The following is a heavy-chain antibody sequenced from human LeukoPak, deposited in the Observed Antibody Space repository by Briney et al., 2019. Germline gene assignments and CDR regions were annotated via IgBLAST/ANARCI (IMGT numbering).Heavy chain of an antibody. CDR3: ARWSGSYYYGMDV. Sequence: PGGSLRLSCAASGFTFSSYSMNWVRQAPGKGLEWVSSISSSSSYIYYADSVKGRFTISRDNAKNSLYLQMNSLRAEDTAVYYCARWSGSYYYGMDVWGQGTTVTVSS. J-gene: IGHJ6*02. D-gene: IGHD1-26*01. CDR2: ISSSSSYI. CDR1: GFTFSSYS. V-gene: IGHV3-21*01.